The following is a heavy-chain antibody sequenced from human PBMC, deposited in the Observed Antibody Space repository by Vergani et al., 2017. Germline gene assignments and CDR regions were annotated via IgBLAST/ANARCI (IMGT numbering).Heavy chain of an antibody. CDR3: ARQGPAAMQNDYYYYGMDV. D-gene: IGHD2-2*01. CDR1: GGSFSGYY. J-gene: IGHJ6*02. Sequence: QVQLQQWGAGLLKPSETLSLTCAVYGGSFSGYYWSWIRQPPGKGLEWIGEINHSGSTNYNPSLKSRVTISVDTSKNQFSLKLSSVTAADTAVYYCARQGPAAMQNDYYYYGMDVWGQGTTVTVSS. V-gene: IGHV4-34*01. CDR2: INHSGST.